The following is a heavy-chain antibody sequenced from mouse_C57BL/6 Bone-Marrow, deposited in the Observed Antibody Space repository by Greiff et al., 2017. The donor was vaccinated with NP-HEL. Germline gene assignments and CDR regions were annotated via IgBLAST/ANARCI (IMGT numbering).Heavy chain of an antibody. V-gene: IGHV1-54*01. CDR2: INPGSGGT. D-gene: IGHD1-1*01. CDR3: ARQYPICYSGSSSY. CDR1: GYAFTNYL. J-gene: IGHJ3*01. Sequence: QVHVKQSGAELVRPGTSVKVSCKASGYAFTNYLIEWVKQRPGQGLEWIGVINPGSGGTNYHERFKGKATLTADKSSSTAYMQLSSLTSEYSAVYCCARQYPICYSGSSSYWGQGTLVTVSA.